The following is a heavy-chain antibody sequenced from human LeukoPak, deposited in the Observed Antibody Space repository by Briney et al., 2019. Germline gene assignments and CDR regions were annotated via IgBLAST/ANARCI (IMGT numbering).Heavy chain of an antibody. D-gene: IGHD3-9*01. CDR3: ARGVVLRYFDWLFQFDY. J-gene: IGHJ4*02. V-gene: IGHV1-69*13. Sequence: GASVKVSFTASGGTFSSYAISWVRQAPGQGLEWMGGIIPIFGTANYAQKFQGRVTITADESTSTAYMELSSLRSEDTAVYYCARGVVLRYFDWLFQFDYWGQGTLVTVSS. CDR2: IIPIFGTA. CDR1: GGTFSSYA.